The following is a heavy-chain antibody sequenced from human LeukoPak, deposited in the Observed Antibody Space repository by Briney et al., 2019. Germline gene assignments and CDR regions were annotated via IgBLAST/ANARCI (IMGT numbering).Heavy chain of an antibody. V-gene: IGHV3-9*01. D-gene: IGHD2-15*01. CDR1: GFTFDDYA. Sequence: TGGSLRLSCAASGFTFDDYAMHWVRQAPGKGLEWVSGISWNSGSIGYADSVKGRFTISRDNAKNSLYLQMNSLRAEDTALYYCAKDRGSDHPLLEFCSGGSCPILDYWGQGTLVTVSS. CDR3: AKDRGSDHPLLEFCSGGSCPILDY. J-gene: IGHJ4*02. CDR2: ISWNSGSI.